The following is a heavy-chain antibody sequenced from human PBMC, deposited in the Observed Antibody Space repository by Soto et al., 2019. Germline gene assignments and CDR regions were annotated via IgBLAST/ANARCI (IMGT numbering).Heavy chain of an antibody. CDR2: ISAHNGNT. CDR1: GYIFTSYG. Sequence: QAHLVQSGPEVKKPGASVKVSCKGSGYIFTSYGIAWVRQAPGQGLEWMGWISAHNGNTEYAQKFKGRVTVTRDTSTSTAYLELRILRSDDTALYYCARGRCGDYSGQGALVTVSS. V-gene: IGHV1-18*01. J-gene: IGHJ4*02. CDR3: ARGRCGDY.